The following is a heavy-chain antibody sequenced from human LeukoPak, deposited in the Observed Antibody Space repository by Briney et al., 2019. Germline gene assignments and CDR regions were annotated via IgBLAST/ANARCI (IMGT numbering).Heavy chain of an antibody. Sequence: PGRSLKLSCAASGFTFSNYAMHWVRQAPGKGLEWVAIISYDGSNKYYADSVKGRFTISRDNSKNTLYLQMNSLRAEDTAVYYCAKDRPFDLWGRGTLVTVSS. CDR2: ISYDGSNK. V-gene: IGHV3-30-3*01. J-gene: IGHJ2*01. CDR3: AKDRPFDL. CDR1: GFTFSNYA.